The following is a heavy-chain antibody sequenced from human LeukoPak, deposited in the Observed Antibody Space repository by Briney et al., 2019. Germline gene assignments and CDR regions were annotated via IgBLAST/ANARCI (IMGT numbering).Heavy chain of an antibody. CDR1: GFTFSSYA. J-gene: IGHJ4*02. Sequence: GGSLRLSCAASGFTFSSYAMSLVRQAPGKGLEWVSAISGSGGSTYYADSVKGRFTISRDNSKNTLYLQMNSLRAEDTAVYYCAKDRAFYYDSSAVSRYWGQGTLVTVSS. CDR3: AKDRAFYYDSSAVSRY. V-gene: IGHV3-23*01. CDR2: ISGSGGST. D-gene: IGHD3-22*01.